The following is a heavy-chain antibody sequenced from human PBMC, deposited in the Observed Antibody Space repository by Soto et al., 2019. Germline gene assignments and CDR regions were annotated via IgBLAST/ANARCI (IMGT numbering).Heavy chain of an antibody. CDR2: ISGSGGST. D-gene: IGHD2-2*01. CDR1: GFTFSSYA. J-gene: IGHJ4*02. V-gene: IGHV3-23*01. Sequence: EVQLLESGGGLVQPGGSLRLSCAASGFTFSSYAMSCVRQAPGKGLEWVSAISGSGGSTYYADSVKGRFTISRDNSKNTLYLQMNTLREEDTAVYYCAKSSSRGFGSFGYWGQGTLVTVSS. CDR3: AKSSSRGFGSFGY.